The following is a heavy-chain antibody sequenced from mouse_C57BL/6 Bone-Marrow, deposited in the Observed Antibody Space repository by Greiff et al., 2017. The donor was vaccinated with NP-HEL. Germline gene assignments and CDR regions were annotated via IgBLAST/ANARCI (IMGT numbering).Heavy chain of an antibody. J-gene: IGHJ3*01. CDR3: ARGGYYWFAY. V-gene: IGHV5-12*01. CDR1: GFTFSDYY. D-gene: IGHD2-3*01. CDR2: ISNGGGST. Sequence: EVMLVESGGGLVQPGGSLKLSCAASGFTFSDYYMYWVRQTPEKRLEWVAYISNGGGSTYYPDTVKGRFTISRDNAKNTLYLQMSRLKSEDTAMYYCARGGYYWFAYWGQGTLVTVSA.